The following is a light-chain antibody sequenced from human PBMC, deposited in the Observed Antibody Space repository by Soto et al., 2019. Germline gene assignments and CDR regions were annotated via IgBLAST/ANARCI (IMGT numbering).Light chain of an antibody. CDR2: RTS. V-gene: IGKV3-15*01. J-gene: IGKJ1*01. CDR1: QGVSGH. CDR3: QQYNDWPLWT. Sequence: ETVMTQSPATLSLSPGERATLSCRASQGVSGHLAWYQQKPGQAPRLLIYRTSTRATGIPARFSGSGSGTEFTLTISSLQSEDFAVYYCQQYNDWPLWTFGQGTKVEIK.